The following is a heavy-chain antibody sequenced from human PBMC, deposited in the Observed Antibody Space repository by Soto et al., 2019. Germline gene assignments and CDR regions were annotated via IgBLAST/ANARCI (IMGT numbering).Heavy chain of an antibody. V-gene: IGHV1-18*04. D-gene: IGHD6-6*01. CDR3: ARGTIAARYYYYYGMDV. CDR1: GYTFTSYG. CDR2: ISAYNGNT. Sequence: VASVKVSCKASGYTFTSYGISWVRQAPGQGLEWMGWISAYNGNTNYAQKLQGRVTMTTDTSTSTAYMELRSLRSDDTAVYYCARGTIAARYYYYYGMDVWGQGNTVTVSS. J-gene: IGHJ6*02.